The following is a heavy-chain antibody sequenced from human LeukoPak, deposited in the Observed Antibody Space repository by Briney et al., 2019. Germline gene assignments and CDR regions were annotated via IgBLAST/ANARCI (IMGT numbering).Heavy chain of an antibody. Sequence: SETLSLTCTVSGGSISSYYWSWIRQPAGKGLEWIGRIYTTGSTNYNPSLKSRVTMSSDTSKNQLSLKLTSVTAADMAVYYCARGAGVDLDYWGQGTLVSVSS. CDR1: GGSISSYY. J-gene: IGHJ4*02. V-gene: IGHV4-4*07. CDR2: IYTTGST. D-gene: IGHD6-19*01. CDR3: ARGAGVDLDY.